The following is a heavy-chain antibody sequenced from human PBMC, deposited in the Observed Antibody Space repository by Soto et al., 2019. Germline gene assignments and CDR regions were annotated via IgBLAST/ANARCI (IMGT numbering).Heavy chain of an antibody. Sequence: QVQLVESGGGLVKPGGSLRLSCAACGFTFSDYYMSWIRQAPGKGLEWVSYISSSSSYTNYADSVKGRFTISRDNAKNSLYLQMNSLRAEDTAVYYCARSITDYYDSSGYYDDYWGQGTLVTVSS. J-gene: IGHJ4*02. CDR2: ISSSSSYT. CDR1: GFTFSDYY. D-gene: IGHD3-22*01. CDR3: ARSITDYYDSSGYYDDY. V-gene: IGHV3-11*05.